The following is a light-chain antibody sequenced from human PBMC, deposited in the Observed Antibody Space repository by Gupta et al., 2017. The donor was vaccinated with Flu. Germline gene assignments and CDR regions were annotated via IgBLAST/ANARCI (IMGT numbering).Light chain of an antibody. V-gene: IGLV7-46*01. CDR3: LLTHSGAAGQGQ. CDR2: DTT. CDR1: TGSVTGGHY. J-gene: IGLJ3*02. Sequence: TITSASSTGSVTGGHYPYWFQQKPGQAPRPLIFDTTNQPSWTPARFSGSILGGTAALALSGPQSEDEAEYYCLLTHSGAAGQGQFGGGTKLTVL.